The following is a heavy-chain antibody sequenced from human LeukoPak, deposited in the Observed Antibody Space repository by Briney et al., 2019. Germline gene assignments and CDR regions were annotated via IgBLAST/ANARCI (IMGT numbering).Heavy chain of an antibody. V-gene: IGHV3-7*02. D-gene: IGHD2-8*02. CDR1: GFTFSSYW. CDR3: ASNTGGDD. J-gene: IGHJ4*02. Sequence: GGSLRLSCAASGFTFSSYWMTWVRRAPGRGLEWVANIKPDGSEKYYVDSVKGRFTISRDNAKSSLFLQMKSLRVEDTAVYYCASNTGGDDWGQGTLVTVSS. CDR2: IKPDGSEK.